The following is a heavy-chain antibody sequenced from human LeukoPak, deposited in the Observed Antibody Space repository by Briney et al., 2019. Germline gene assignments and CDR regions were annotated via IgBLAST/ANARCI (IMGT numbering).Heavy chain of an antibody. J-gene: IGHJ2*01. V-gene: IGHV3-48*04. CDR3: ARLPGYSSSWYDWYFDL. D-gene: IGHD6-13*01. CDR2: ISSSASTI. Sequence: GGSLRLSCAAPGFTFSSYSMNWVRQAPGKGLEWVSYISSSASTIYSADSVKGRFTISRDNAKNSLYLQMNSLRAEDTAVYYCARLPGYSSSWYDWYFDLWGRGTLVTVSS. CDR1: GFTFSSYS.